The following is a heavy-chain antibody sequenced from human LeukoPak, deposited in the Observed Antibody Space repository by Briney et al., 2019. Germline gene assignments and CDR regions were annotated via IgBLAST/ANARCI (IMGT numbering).Heavy chain of an antibody. J-gene: IGHJ4*02. Sequence: PSETLSLTCAVYGGSFSGHYWSWIRQPPGKGLEWIGEINHSGSTNYNPSLKSRVTISVDTSKNQFSLKLSSVTAADTAVYYCARGPGLLWFGELFHYFDYWGQGTLVTVSS. CDR2: INHSGST. CDR3: ARGPGLLWFGELFHYFDY. V-gene: IGHV4-34*01. CDR1: GGSFSGHY. D-gene: IGHD3-10*01.